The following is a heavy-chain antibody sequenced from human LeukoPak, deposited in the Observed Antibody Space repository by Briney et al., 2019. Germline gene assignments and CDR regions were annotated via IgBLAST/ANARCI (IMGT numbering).Heavy chain of an antibody. CDR1: GGSYSGYY. V-gene: IGHV4-34*01. Sequence: SETLSLTCAVYGGSYSGYYWSWIHQPPGKGLEWIGEINHSGSTNYNPSLKSRVTISVDTSKNQFSLKLSSVTAADTAVYYCARGRFTLNWFDPWGQGTLVTVSS. CDR3: ARGRFTLNWFDP. J-gene: IGHJ5*02. D-gene: IGHD3-16*01. CDR2: INHSGST.